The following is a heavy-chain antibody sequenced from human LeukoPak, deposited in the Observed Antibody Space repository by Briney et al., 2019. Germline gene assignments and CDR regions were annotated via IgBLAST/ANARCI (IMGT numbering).Heavy chain of an antibody. CDR1: GGSISSYY. CDR2: IYYSGST. D-gene: IGHD5-18*01. CDR3: ARGGYSDY. J-gene: IGHJ4*02. Sequence: SETLSLTCTVSGGSISSYYWSWIRQPPGKGLEWIGYIYYSGSTNYNPSLKSRVTISVDTSKNQFSLKLSSVTAADTAVYYCARGGYSDYWGQGTLVTVSS. V-gene: IGHV4-59*01.